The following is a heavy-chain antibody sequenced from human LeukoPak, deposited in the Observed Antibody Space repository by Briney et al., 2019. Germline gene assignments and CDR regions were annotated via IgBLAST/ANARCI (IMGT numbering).Heavy chain of an antibody. J-gene: IGHJ5*02. Sequence: PGGSLRLSCAASGFSFRSHWMSWVRQAPGKGLEWVANINQDGSEKYYVDSVKGRFTISRDNAKNSLYLQMNSLRAEDTAVYYCARAYIPYNWNDGPWFDPWGQGTLVTVSS. CDR1: GFSFRSHW. CDR3: ARAYIPYNWNDGPWFDP. D-gene: IGHD1-1*01. CDR2: INQDGSEK. V-gene: IGHV3-7*01.